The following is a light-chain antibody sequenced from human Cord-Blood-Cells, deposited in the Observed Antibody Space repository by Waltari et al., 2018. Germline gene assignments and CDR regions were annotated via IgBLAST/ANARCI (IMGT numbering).Light chain of an antibody. V-gene: IGKV4-1*01. CDR1: QSVLYSSNNKNY. CDR2: WAS. J-gene: IGKJ4*01. Sequence: DIVMTQSPDSLAVSLGERATINCKSSQSVLYSSNNKNYLACYQQKPGQPPKLLIYWASTRESGVPDRFSGSGSGTDFTLTISSLQPEDFATYYCQQLNSYPLTFGGGTKVEIK. CDR3: QQLNSYPLT.